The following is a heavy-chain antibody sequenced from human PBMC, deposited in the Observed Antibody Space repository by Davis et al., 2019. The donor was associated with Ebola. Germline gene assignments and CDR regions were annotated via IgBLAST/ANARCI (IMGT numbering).Heavy chain of an antibody. CDR3: ARLVVPAATSYDYYYYMDV. CDR1: GYTFTSYD. D-gene: IGHD2-2*01. V-gene: IGHV1-8*03. Sequence: ASVKVSCKASGYTFTSYDINWVRQATGQGLEWMGWMNPNSGNTGYAQKFQGRVTITRNTSISTAYMELSSLRSEDTAVYYCARLVVPAATSYDYYYYMDVWGKGTTVTVSS. J-gene: IGHJ6*03. CDR2: MNPNSGNT.